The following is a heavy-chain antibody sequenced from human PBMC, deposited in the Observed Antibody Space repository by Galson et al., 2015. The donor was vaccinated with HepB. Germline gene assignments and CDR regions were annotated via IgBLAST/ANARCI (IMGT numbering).Heavy chain of an antibody. V-gene: IGHV3-74*01. CDR1: GFTFSPYW. CDR2: INHDGSS. J-gene: IGHJ6*02. Sequence: SLRLSCAASGFTFSPYWMHWVRQAPGKGLVWVSRINHDGSSSYADSVKGRFTISRDNAKNTVYLQMNSLRAEDSAVYYCARDRSYAMDVWGQGTTVTVSS. CDR3: ARDRSYAMDV.